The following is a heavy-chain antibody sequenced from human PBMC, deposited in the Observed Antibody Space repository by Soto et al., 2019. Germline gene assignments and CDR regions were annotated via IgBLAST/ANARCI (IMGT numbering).Heavy chain of an antibody. Sequence: PSETLSLTCTVSGGSISSYYWSWIRQPPGKGLEWIGYIYYSGSTNYNPSLKSRVTISVDTSKNQFSLKLSSVTAADTAVYYCARHYPYGDYDYWGQGTLVTVAS. CDR2: IYYSGST. CDR1: GGSISSYY. J-gene: IGHJ4*02. D-gene: IGHD4-17*01. V-gene: IGHV4-59*08. CDR3: ARHYPYGDYDY.